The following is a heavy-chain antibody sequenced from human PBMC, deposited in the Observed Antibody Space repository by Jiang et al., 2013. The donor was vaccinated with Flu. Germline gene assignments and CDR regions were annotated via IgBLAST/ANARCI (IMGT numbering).Heavy chain of an antibody. J-gene: IGHJ3*02. D-gene: IGHD4-17*01. CDR1: GYTFTSYW. Sequence: SGAEVKKPGESLRISCQGSGYTFTSYWISWVRQMPGKGLEWMGKLDPSDSYTNYSPSFQGHVTISTDNSISTAYLQWSSLKASDTAMYYCARRFDYAGNGDAFDIWGQGDNGHRLF. V-gene: IGHV5-10-1*01. CDR3: ARRFDYAGNGDAFDI. CDR2: LDPSDSYT.